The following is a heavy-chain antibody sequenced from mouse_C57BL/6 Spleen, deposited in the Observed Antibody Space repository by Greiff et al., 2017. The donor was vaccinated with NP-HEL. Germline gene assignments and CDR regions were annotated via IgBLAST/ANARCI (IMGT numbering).Heavy chain of an antibody. J-gene: IGHJ3*01. CDR1: GFTFSDYY. CDR3: ARQGDSSGFFAY. D-gene: IGHD3-2*02. V-gene: IGHV5-12*01. Sequence: EVKLMESGGGLVQPGGSLKLSCAASGFTFSDYYMYWVRQTPEKRLEWVAYISNGGGSTYYPDTVKGRFTISRDNDKKTLYLQMSRLKSEDTAMYYCARQGDSSGFFAYWGQGTLVTVSA. CDR2: ISNGGGST.